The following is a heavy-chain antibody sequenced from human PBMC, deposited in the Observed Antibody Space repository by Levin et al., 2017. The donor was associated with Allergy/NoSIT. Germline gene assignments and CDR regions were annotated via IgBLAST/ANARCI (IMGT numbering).Heavy chain of an antibody. CDR2: MNPNSGNT. Sequence: ASVKVSCKASGYTFTSYDINWVRQATGQGLEWMGWMNPNSGNTGYAQKFQGRVTMTRNTSISTAYMELSSLRSEDTAVYYCARFIRGHSSSWYGTSYYYYYGMDVWGQGTTVTVSS. D-gene: IGHD6-13*01. J-gene: IGHJ6*02. V-gene: IGHV1-8*01. CDR3: ARFIRGHSSSWYGTSYYYYYGMDV. CDR1: GYTFTSYD.